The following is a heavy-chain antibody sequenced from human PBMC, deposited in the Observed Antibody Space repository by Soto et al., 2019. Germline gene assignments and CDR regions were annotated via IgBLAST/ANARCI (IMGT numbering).Heavy chain of an antibody. CDR1: CYTFTSYG. CDR2: ISAYNGNT. V-gene: IGHV1-18*01. D-gene: IGHD5-18*01. J-gene: IGHJ6*03. Sequence: ASVKGACKASCYTFTSYGISWVRQAPGQGLEWMGWISAYNGNTNYAQKLQGRVTMTTDTSTSTAYMELRSLRSDDTAVYYCAREGYSYYYYMDVWGKGTTVTVSS. CDR3: AREGYSYYYYMDV.